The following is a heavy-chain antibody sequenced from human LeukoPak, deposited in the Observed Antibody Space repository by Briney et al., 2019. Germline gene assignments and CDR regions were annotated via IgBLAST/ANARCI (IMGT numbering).Heavy chain of an antibody. CDR2: IIPIFGTA. CDR3: ARDIVSAMAVYDAFDV. J-gene: IGHJ3*01. CDR1: GGTFSSYA. V-gene: IGHV1-69*05. D-gene: IGHD5/OR15-5a*01. Sequence: SVKVSCKASGGTFSSYAISWVRQAPGQGLEWMGGIIPIFGTANYAQKFQGRVTMTTDTSTTTANMELRSLTSDDTAVYYCARDIVSAMAVYDAFDVWGQGTMVTVSS.